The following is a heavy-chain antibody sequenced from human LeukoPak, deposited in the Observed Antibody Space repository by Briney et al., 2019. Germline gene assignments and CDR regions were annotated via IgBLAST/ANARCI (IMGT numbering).Heavy chain of an antibody. J-gene: IGHJ4*02. Sequence: QPGGSLRLSCAASGFTFSSYWMSWVRQAPGKGLEWVSAISGSGGSTYYADSVKGRFTISRDNSKNTLYLQMNSLRAEDTAIYYRAKDLDIVVTIIYYWGQGTLVTVSS. CDR1: GFTFSSYW. CDR3: AKDLDIVVTIIYY. V-gene: IGHV3-23*01. CDR2: ISGSGGST. D-gene: IGHD5-12*01.